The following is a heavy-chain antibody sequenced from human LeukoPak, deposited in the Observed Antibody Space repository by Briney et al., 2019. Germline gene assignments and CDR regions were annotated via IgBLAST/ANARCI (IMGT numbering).Heavy chain of an antibody. CDR1: GFTFSDYY. Sequence: GGSLRLSCAASGFTFSDYYMSWIRQAPGKGLEWVSAISGSGGSTYYADSVKGRFTISRDNSKNTLYLQMNSLRAEDTAVYYCAKGGNIVVVPAAMGTDYWGQGTLVTVSS. CDR2: ISGSGGST. J-gene: IGHJ4*02. V-gene: IGHV3-23*01. CDR3: AKGGNIVVVPAAMGTDY. D-gene: IGHD2-2*01.